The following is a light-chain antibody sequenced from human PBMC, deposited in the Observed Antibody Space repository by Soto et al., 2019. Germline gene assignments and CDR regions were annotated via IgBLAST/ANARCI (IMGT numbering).Light chain of an antibody. CDR1: RNVSIY. J-gene: IGKJ5*01. CDR3: QQSYKMPS. CDR2: ATS. V-gene: IGKV1-39*01. Sequence: EIPLTQSPSSLAASVGDRLPLTCRASRNVSIYFNWYQHRPGKGPXXLIHATSNLQIGVPSRFSGSGSGTEFTLTISSLEPEDFGTYYCQQSYKMPSFGQGTRLEIK.